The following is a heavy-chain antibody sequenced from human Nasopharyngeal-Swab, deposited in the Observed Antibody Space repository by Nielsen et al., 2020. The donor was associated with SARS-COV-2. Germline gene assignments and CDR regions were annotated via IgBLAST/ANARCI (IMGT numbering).Heavy chain of an antibody. CDR2: SYYSGNT. J-gene: IGHJ5*02. CDR3: ARESGGDSGWFDP. V-gene: IGHV4-59*01. CDR1: GGSISSYY. Sequence: SETLSLTCTVSGGSISSYYWSWIRQPPGKGLEWIGYSYYSGNTNYNTSLKSRVTITVATSTNQFSLKLSSVTAADTAVYYCARESGGDSGWFDPWGQGTLVTVSS. D-gene: IGHD5-12*01.